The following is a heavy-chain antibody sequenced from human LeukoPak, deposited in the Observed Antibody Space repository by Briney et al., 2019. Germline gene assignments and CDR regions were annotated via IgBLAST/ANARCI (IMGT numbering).Heavy chain of an antibody. CDR3: AKWTYSSSFVGALPLYYFDY. CDR1: GFTFSSYW. CDR2: IKQDGSEK. J-gene: IGHJ4*02. Sequence: GGSLRLSCAASGFTFSSYWMSWVRQAPGKGLEWVANIKQDGSEKYYVDSVKGRFTISRDNAKNSLYLQMNSLRAEDTAVYYCAKWTYSSSFVGALPLYYFDYWGQGTLVTVSS. V-gene: IGHV3-7*01. D-gene: IGHD6-13*01.